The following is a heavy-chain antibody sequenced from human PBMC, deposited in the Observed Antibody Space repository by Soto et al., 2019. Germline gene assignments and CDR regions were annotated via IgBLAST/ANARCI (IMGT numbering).Heavy chain of an antibody. CDR2: ISGSVCTT. CDR1: GFNFNTYA. D-gene: IGHD1-26*01. Sequence: GGSLTLSCADAGFNFNTYAMTWVRQAPGKWLEWVSHISGSVCTTYYADSVKGRVTISRDNSKNPLFLEMNSLRADDTAVYYCAKGLVGGSLYYFYYWGQGTPVTVSS. J-gene: IGHJ4*02. V-gene: IGHV3-23*01. CDR3: AKGLVGGSLYYFYY.